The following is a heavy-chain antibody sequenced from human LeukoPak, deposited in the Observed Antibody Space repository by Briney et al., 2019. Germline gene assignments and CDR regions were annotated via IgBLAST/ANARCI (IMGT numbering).Heavy chain of an antibody. CDR1: GDTFSANSAT. V-gene: IGHV6-1*01. Sequence: SQTLSLTCAISGDTFSANSATWNWIRQSPSTGPGWLGRTYYRSNWYRDYAVSVKSRITINPDSSKNHYSLQLNSVTPEDTALYYCARDSDAFDIWGQGTMVTVSS. CDR2: TYYRSNWYR. CDR3: ARDSDAFDI. J-gene: IGHJ3*02.